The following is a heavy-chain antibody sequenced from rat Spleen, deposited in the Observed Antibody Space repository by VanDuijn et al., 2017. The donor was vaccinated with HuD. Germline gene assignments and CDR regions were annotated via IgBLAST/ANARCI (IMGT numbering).Heavy chain of an antibody. Sequence: EVQLQESGPGLVKPSQSLSLTCSVTGYSITSSYRWNWIRKFPGNKLEWMGYINSAGSTNYNPSLKSRISITRDTSKNQFFLQVNSVTTEDTATYYCARLGALDYWGQGVMVTVSS. V-gene: IGHV3-3*01. CDR1: GYSITSSYR. CDR2: INSAGST. CDR3: ARLGALDY. D-gene: IGHD5-1*01. J-gene: IGHJ2*01.